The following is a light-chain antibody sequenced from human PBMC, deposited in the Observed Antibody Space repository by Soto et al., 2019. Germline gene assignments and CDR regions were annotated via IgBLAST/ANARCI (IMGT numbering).Light chain of an antibody. V-gene: IGKV3-20*01. CDR1: QSVNSNY. Sequence: EIMLTQPPGTLSLSPGERATLSCRASQSVNSNYLAWYQQKPGQAPRLLIYGTSSRATGIPDRFSGSGSGTDFTLTISRLEPEDFAVYYCQQYGSSPLLTFGPGTKVDIK. CDR3: QQYGSSPLLT. CDR2: GTS. J-gene: IGKJ3*01.